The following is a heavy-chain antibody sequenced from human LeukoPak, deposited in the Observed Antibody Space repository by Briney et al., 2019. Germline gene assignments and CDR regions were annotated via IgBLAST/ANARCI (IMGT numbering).Heavy chain of an antibody. Sequence: TGGSLTLSCAASGFTFSSYAMHWVRQAPGKGLEWVAVISYDGSNKYYADSVKGRFTISRDNPKNTLYLQMNSLRAEDTAVYYCASDSSSVYYYRDYWGQGTLVTVSS. CDR2: ISYDGSNK. D-gene: IGHD3-22*01. V-gene: IGHV3-30-3*01. CDR1: GFTFSSYA. CDR3: ASDSSSVYYYRDY. J-gene: IGHJ4*02.